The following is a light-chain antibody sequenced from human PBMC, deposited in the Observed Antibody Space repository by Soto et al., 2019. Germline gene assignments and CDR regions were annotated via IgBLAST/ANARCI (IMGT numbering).Light chain of an antibody. CDR1: QSVRDY. Sequence: EIVLTQSPATLSLSPGERATLSCRASQSVRDYLAWYQQKPGQAPRLLIYYASNRATGIPARFSGGGSGTDFTLTISSLEPEDVAVYYCQQRSDWPLTFGGGTKVEIK. CDR3: QQRSDWPLT. V-gene: IGKV3-11*01. J-gene: IGKJ4*01. CDR2: YAS.